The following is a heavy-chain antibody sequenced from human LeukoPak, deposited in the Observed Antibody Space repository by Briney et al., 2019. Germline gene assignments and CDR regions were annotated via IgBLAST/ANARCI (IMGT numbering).Heavy chain of an antibody. J-gene: IGHJ4*02. CDR2: ISGSGGGT. Sequence: PGGSLRLSCAASGLTFSSYAMSWVRQAPGKGLEWVSAISGSGGGTYYADSVKGRFTISRDNSKNTLYLQMNSLRAEDTAVYYCAKGIDCSGGSCYSARSFAVNYWGQGSLVTVSS. D-gene: IGHD2-15*01. CDR3: AKGIDCSGGSCYSARSFAVNY. CDR1: GLTFSSYA. V-gene: IGHV3-23*01.